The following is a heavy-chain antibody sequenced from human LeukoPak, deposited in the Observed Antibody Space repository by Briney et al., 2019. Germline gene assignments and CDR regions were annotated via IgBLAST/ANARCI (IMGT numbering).Heavy chain of an antibody. CDR3: ARGSLIVVGDFDY. J-gene: IGHJ4*02. V-gene: IGHV1-2*02. D-gene: IGHD3-22*01. CDR2: INPNSGGT. Sequence: ASVKVSCKASGHTFTGYYIHWVRQAPGQGLEWMGWINPNSGGTNYAEKFQGRVTMTRDTSISTAYMELSRLRSDDTAVYYCARGSLIVVGDFDYWRQGTLVTVSS. CDR1: GHTFTGYY.